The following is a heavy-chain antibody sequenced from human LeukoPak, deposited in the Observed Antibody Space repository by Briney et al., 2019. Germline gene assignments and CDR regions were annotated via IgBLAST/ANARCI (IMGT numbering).Heavy chain of an antibody. V-gene: IGHV3-30*18. J-gene: IGHJ4*02. CDR1: GFTFSNYG. CDR2: ISYDGSNE. Sequence: PGGSLRLSCAASGFTFSNYGMPWVRQAPGKGLEWVSIISYDGSNEYYADSVKGRFTISRDNSKNTVSLQMNSLRAEDTAVYFCAKGHYYDSNGAYSYPEYWGQGTLVTVSS. CDR3: AKGHYYDSNGAYSYPEY. D-gene: IGHD3-22*01.